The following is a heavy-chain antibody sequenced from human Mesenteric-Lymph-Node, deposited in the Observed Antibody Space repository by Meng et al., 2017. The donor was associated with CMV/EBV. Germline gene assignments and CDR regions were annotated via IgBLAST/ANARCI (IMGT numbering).Heavy chain of an antibody. CDR1: GSTFTSYG. V-gene: IGHV1-18*01. CDR2: ISAYNGNT. Sequence: ASGSTFTSYGISWVRQAPGQGLEWMGWISAYNGNTNYAQKLQGRVTMTTDTSTSTAYMELRSLRSDDTAVYYCARDRYSSSWSTFDYWGQGTLVTVSS. D-gene: IGHD6-13*01. CDR3: ARDRYSSSWSTFDY. J-gene: IGHJ4*02.